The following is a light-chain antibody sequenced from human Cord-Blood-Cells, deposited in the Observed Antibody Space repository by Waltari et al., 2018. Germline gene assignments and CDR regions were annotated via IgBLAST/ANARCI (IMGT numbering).Light chain of an antibody. CDR2: DAS. CDR1: QSVSSY. CDR3: QQRSNWPPIT. V-gene: IGKV3-11*01. Sequence: EIVLTQSPATLSLSPGERANLSCRASQSVSSYLAWYQQKPGQAPRLLIYDASNRATGIPAMFSGSGSGTDFTLTISSLEPEDFAVYYCQQRSNWPPITFGQGTRLEIK. J-gene: IGKJ5*01.